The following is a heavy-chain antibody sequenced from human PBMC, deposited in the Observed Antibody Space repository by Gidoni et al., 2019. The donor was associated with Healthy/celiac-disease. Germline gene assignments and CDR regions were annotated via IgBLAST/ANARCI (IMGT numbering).Heavy chain of an antibody. Sequence: QVQLVESGGGVVQPGRSLRLSCAASGFTFSSYGLHWVRQAPGKGLEGVAVICYDGSNKYYADSVEGRFTISRDNSKNTLYLQMNSLRAEDTAVYYCAREGGKGYYFDYWGQGTLVTVSS. J-gene: IGHJ4*02. CDR3: AREGGKGYYFDY. CDR2: ICYDGSNK. V-gene: IGHV3-33*01. CDR1: GFTFSSYG.